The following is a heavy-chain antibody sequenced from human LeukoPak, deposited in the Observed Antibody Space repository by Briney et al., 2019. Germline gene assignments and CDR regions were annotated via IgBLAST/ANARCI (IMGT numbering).Heavy chain of an antibody. CDR1: GFTFSSYA. V-gene: IGHV3-23*01. J-gene: IGHJ5*01. CDR3: VKGSRDGNSYDS. D-gene: IGHD5-24*01. CDR2: ISGSGGST. Sequence: SGGFLRLSCAASGFTFSSYAMSWVRQAPGKGLEWVSAISGSGGSTYYADSVKGRFTISRDNSKNTLYLQMNSLRAEDTAVYYCVKGSRDGNSYDSWGQGTLVTVSS.